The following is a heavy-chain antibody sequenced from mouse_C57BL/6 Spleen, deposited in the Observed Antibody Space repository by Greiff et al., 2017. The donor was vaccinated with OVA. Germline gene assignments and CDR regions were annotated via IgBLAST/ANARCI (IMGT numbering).Heavy chain of an antibody. Sequence: VQVVESGPGLVAPSQSLSITCTVSGFSLTSYGVHWVRQPPGKGLEWLVVIWSDGSTTYNSALKSSLSISKDNSKSQVFLKMNSLQTDDTAMDYCARHYYGSSYWYFDVWGTGTTVTVSS. CDR3: ARHYYGSSYWYFDV. J-gene: IGHJ1*03. CDR2: IWSDGST. V-gene: IGHV2-6-1*01. D-gene: IGHD1-1*01. CDR1: GFSLTSYG.